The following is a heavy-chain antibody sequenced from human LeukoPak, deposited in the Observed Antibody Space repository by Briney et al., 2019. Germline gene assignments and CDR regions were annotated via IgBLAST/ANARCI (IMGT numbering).Heavy chain of an antibody. CDR3: AKDNVAAAGRYFDY. V-gene: IGHV3-30*18. Sequence: GGSLRLSCAASGFTFSNYGMHWVRQAPGKGLEWVALISYDGSNKYFADSVKGRFTISRDNSKNTLYLQMHSLRAEDTAVYYCAKDNVAAAGRYFDYWGQGTPVASSS. CDR2: ISYDGSNK. CDR1: GFTFSNYG. D-gene: IGHD6-13*01. J-gene: IGHJ4*02.